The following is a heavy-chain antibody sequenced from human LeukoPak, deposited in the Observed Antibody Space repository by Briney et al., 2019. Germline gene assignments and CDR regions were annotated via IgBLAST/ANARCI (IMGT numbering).Heavy chain of an antibody. Sequence: GSLRLSCAASGFTFSSYWMSWVRQAPGKGLEWVSGISGTGGNTYYADSVKGRFTISRDNSKNTLYLQMNSLRAEDTAVYYCARDKYSGDSYFGYWGQGTLVTVSS. CDR3: ARDKYSGDSYFGY. D-gene: IGHD2-21*01. V-gene: IGHV3-23*01. CDR2: ISGTGGNT. CDR1: GFTFSSYW. J-gene: IGHJ4*02.